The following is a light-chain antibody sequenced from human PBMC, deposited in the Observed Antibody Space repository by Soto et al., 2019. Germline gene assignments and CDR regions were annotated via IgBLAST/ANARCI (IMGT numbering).Light chain of an antibody. Sequence: QSALTQPRSVSGSPGQSVTISCTGTSSDVGGYSYVSWYQQHPGKAPKLMICDVSKRPSGVPDRFSGSKSGNTASLTISGLQAEDEADYYCCSYAGSYTVVFGGVTKLTVL. J-gene: IGLJ2*01. CDR3: CSYAGSYTVV. V-gene: IGLV2-11*01. CDR2: DVS. CDR1: SSDVGGYSY.